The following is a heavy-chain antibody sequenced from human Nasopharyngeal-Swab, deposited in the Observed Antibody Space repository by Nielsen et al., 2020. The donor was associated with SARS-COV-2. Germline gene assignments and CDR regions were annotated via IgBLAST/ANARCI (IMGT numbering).Heavy chain of an antibody. V-gene: IGHV4-59*01. CDR1: GGSISSYY. D-gene: IGHD5-18*01. J-gene: IGHJ4*02. CDR3: ARGYGRGYFDY. CDR2: IYYSGST. Sequence: SCTVSGGSISSYYWSWIRQPPGKGLEWIGYIYYSGSTNYNPSLKSRVTISVDTSKNQFSLKLSSVTAADMAVYYCARGYGRGYFDYWGQGTLVTVSS.